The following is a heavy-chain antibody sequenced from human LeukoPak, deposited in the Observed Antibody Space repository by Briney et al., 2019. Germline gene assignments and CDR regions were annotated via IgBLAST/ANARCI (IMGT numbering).Heavy chain of an antibody. CDR2: ISYDGSNK. CDR3: AKDHFYYYDSSGYYPDY. J-gene: IGHJ4*02. D-gene: IGHD3-22*01. CDR1: GFTFSSYG. V-gene: IGHV3-30*18. Sequence: PGGSLRLSCAASGFTFSSYGMHWVRQAPGKGLEWVAVISYDGSNKYYADSVKGRFTIPRDNSKNTLYLQMNSLRAEDTAVYYCAKDHFYYYDSSGYYPDYWGQGTLVTVSS.